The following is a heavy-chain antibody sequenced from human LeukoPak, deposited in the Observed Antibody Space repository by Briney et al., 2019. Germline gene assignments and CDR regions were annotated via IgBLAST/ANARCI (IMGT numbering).Heavy chain of an antibody. CDR1: GGSISSGDYY. J-gene: IGHJ4*02. Sequence: NPSETLSLTCTVSGGSISSGDYYWSWIRQPPGKGLEWIGYIYYSGSTYYNPSLKSRVTISVDTSKNQFSLKLSSVTAVDTAVYYCAREVHDSSGYYNLDYWGQGTLVTVSS. D-gene: IGHD3-22*01. V-gene: IGHV4-30-4*01. CDR2: IYYSGST. CDR3: AREVHDSSGYYNLDY.